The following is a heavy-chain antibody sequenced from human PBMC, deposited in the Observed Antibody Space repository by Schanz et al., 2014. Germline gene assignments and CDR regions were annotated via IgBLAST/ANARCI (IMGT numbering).Heavy chain of an antibody. J-gene: IGHJ4*02. D-gene: IGHD3-10*01. CDR2: ISSSSIYT. CDR3: ARHRTRITIIRAAIITYYYFDQ. CDR1: GFTFSDYY. V-gene: IGHV3-11*05. Sequence: QVQLVESGGTLVKPGGSLRLSCVVSGFTFSDYYMSWIRQAPGKGLEWVSYISSSSIYTNYADSVKGRFTISRDNAKNSLYLQMNSLRAEDTAVYYCARHRTRITIIRAAIITYYYFDQWGQGTLVTVSS.